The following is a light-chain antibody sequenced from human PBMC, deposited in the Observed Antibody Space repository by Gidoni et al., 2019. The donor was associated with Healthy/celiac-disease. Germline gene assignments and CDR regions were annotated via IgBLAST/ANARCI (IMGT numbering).Light chain of an antibody. V-gene: IGKV1-5*01. CDR1: QSISSR. Sequence: DIQMTRSPSTLSASVGDRVTITCRASQSISSRLAWYQQKPGKAPKLLIYDASSLESGVPSRFSGSGSGTEFTLTISSLQPDDFATYYCQQYNSYPYTFGQGTKLEIK. J-gene: IGKJ2*01. CDR3: QQYNSYPYT. CDR2: DAS.